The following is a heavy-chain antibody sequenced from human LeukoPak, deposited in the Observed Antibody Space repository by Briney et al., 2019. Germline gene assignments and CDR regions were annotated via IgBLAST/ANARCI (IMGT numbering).Heavy chain of an antibody. CDR2: NSSSSSYI. J-gene: IGHJ3*02. CDR1: GFTFSSYS. Sequence: GGSLRLSCAASGFTFSSYSMNWVRQAPGKGLEWVSSNSSSSSYIYYADSVKGRFTISRDNAKNSLYLQMNSLRAEDTAVYYCARVDEDAFDIWGQGTMVTVSS. D-gene: IGHD2-2*03. V-gene: IGHV3-21*01. CDR3: ARVDEDAFDI.